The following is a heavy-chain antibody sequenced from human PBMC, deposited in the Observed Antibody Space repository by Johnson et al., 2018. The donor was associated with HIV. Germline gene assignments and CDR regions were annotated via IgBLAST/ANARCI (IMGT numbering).Heavy chain of an antibody. CDR1: GFSISSNY. CDR3: ARDVGGWGYRHAFDL. CDR2: IYRAGST. D-gene: IGHD5-12*01. J-gene: IGHJ3*01. V-gene: IGHV3-66*01. Sequence: EQLVKSGGGVVRPGGSLRLSCAASGFSISSNYMSWIRQAPGKGLEWVSVIYRAGSTYYADSVKGRFTIARDNSKNSLYLQMNSLRAEDTALYYCARDVGGWGYRHAFDLWGQGTLVTVSS.